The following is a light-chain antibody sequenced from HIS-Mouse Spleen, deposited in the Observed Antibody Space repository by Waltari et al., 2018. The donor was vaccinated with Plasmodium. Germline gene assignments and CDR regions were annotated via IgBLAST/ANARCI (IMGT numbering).Light chain of an antibody. CDR2: KDR. J-gene: IGLJ2*01. CDR3: QSADSSGTYRV. Sequence: SYELTQPPSVSVSPGQTARITCSGDALPKQYAYWYQQKPGQAPVLVIYKDRERPSGFPERFSGSSSGTTVTLTISGVQAEDEADYYCQSADSSGTYRVFGGGTKLTVL. CDR1: ALPKQY. V-gene: IGLV3-25*03.